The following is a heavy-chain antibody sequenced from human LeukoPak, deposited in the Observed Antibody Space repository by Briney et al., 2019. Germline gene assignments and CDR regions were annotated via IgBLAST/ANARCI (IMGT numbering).Heavy chain of an antibody. V-gene: IGHV1-69*04. CDR1: GGTFGSYA. CDR3: ARDFRPGHYDFWSGYWAYFDY. CDR2: IIPILGIA. Sequence: SVKVSCKASGGTFGSYAISWVRQAPGQGLEWMGRIIPILGIANYAQKFQGRVTITADKSTSTAYMELSSLRSEDTAVYYCARDFRPGHYDFWSGYWAYFDYWGQGTLVTVSS. J-gene: IGHJ4*02. D-gene: IGHD3-3*01.